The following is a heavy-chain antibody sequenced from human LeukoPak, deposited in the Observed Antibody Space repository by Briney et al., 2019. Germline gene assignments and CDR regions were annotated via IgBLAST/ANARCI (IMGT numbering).Heavy chain of an antibody. CDR3: ARGGDWGGFDY. V-gene: IGHV3-48*04. CDR1: GFTFSSYS. D-gene: IGHD2-21*02. CDR2: ISSSSSTI. Sequence: PGGSLRLSCAASGFTFSSYSMNWVRQAPGKGLEWVSSISSSSSTIYYADSVKGRFTISRDNAKNSLYLQMNSLRAEDTAVYYCARGGDWGGFDYWGQGTLVTVSS. J-gene: IGHJ4*02.